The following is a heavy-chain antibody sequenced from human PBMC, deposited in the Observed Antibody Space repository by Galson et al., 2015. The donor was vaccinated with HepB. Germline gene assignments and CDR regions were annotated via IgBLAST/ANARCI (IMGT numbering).Heavy chain of an antibody. Sequence: SLRLSCAASGLTFTKAWMNWVRQAPGKGLEWVGRCKSKIDGGTTDYAASVKGRFTISRDDSKNTMYLQMNSLKTEDTAVYHCTTDVDPDWGCSGGKCHYFYYGMDVWGQGTTVTVSS. CDR3: TTDVDPDWGCSGGKCHYFYYGMDV. CDR2: CKSKIDGGTT. J-gene: IGHJ6*02. D-gene: IGHD2-15*01. CDR1: GLTFTKAW. V-gene: IGHV3-15*01.